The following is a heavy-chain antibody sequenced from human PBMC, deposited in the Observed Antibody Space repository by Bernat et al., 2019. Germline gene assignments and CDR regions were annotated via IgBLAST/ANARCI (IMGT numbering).Heavy chain of an antibody. Sequence: QVQLVESGGGVVQPWRSLRLSCAASGFTFSSYGMHWVRQAPGKGLEWVAVISYDGSNKYYADSVKGRFTISRDNSKNTLYLKMNSLRAEDTAVYYWAKVAAAAAEYGMDVWGQGTTVTVYS. J-gene: IGHJ6*02. V-gene: IGHV3-30*18. CDR2: ISYDGSNK. CDR3: AKVAAAAAEYGMDV. CDR1: GFTFSSYG. D-gene: IGHD6-13*01.